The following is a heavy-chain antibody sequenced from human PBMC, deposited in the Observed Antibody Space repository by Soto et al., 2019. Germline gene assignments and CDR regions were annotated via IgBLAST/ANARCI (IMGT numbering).Heavy chain of an antibody. CDR1: GGSISSYY. Sequence: QVQLQESGPGLVKPSETLSLTCTVSGGSISSYYWSWIRQPPGKGLEWIGYIYYSGSTNYNPSLKSRVTISVDTSKNQFSLKLSSVTAADTALYYFSSLEYSSGWYRFGYWGQGTRVTVSS. CDR2: IYYSGST. J-gene: IGHJ4*02. D-gene: IGHD6-19*01. CDR3: SSLEYSSGWYRFGY. V-gene: IGHV4-59*01.